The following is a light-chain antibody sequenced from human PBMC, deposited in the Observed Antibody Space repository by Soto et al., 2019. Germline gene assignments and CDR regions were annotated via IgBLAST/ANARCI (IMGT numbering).Light chain of an antibody. CDR2: GAS. CDR1: QSVSSY. J-gene: IGKJ1*01. CDR3: QQYNDWPRT. Sequence: EIVVTQSPGTLSLSPGERATLSCRASQSVSSYLAWYQQKPGQAPRLLIYGASTRATGIPARLSGSGSGTEFTLTISSLQSEDFAVYYCQQYNDWPRTFGQGTKVDIK. V-gene: IGKV3-15*01.